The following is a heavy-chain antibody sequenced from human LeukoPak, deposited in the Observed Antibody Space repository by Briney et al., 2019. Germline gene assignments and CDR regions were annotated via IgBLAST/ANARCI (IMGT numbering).Heavy chain of an antibody. CDR2: ISYDGSNK. V-gene: IGHV3-30*18. J-gene: IGHJ6*02. CDR3: AKDPSYYYYYGMDV. CDR1: GFTFSSYG. Sequence: PGRSLRLSCAASGFTFSSYGMHWVRQAPGKGLEWVAVISYDGSNKYYADSVKGRFTISRDNSKNTLYLQMNSLRAEDTAVYYCAKDPSYYYYYGMDVWGQGTTVTVSS.